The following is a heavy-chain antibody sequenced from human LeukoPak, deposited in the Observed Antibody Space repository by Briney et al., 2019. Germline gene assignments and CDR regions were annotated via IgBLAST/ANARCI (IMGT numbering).Heavy chain of an antibody. Sequence: GGSLRLSCAASGFTFSSYAMSWVRQAPGKGLEWVSAISGSGGSTYYADSVKGRFTISRDNAKNSLYLQMNSLRAEDTALYYCAKAPDIVVVPAAADYWGQGTLVTVSS. CDR3: AKAPDIVVVPAAADY. J-gene: IGHJ4*02. V-gene: IGHV3-23*01. D-gene: IGHD2-2*01. CDR1: GFTFSSYA. CDR2: ISGSGGST.